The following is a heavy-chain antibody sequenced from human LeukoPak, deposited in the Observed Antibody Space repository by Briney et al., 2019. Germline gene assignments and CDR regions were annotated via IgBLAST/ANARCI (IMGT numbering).Heavy chain of an antibody. D-gene: IGHD6-19*01. J-gene: IGHJ5*02. Sequence: SETLSLTCTVSGGSISSSSYYWGWIRQPPGKGLEWIGSIYYSGSTYYNPPLKSRVTISVDTSKNQFSLKLSSVTAADTAVYYCARHIIYSSGWLATRNWFDPWGQGTLVTVSS. CDR2: IYYSGST. V-gene: IGHV4-39*01. CDR3: ARHIIYSSGWLATRNWFDP. CDR1: GGSISSSSYY.